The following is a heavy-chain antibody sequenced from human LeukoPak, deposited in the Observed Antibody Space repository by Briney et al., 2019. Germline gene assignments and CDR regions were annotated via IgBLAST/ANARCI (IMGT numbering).Heavy chain of an antibody. CDR3: AKDRPEWGGEEAFDI. Sequence: GGSLRLSCAASGFTFRSYGIHWVRQAPGKGLEWVAVISSDGRNKYYADSVKGRFTTSRDNSKNTLYLQMNSLRAEDTAVYYCAKDRPEWGGEEAFDIWGRGTMVTVSS. V-gene: IGHV3-30*18. J-gene: IGHJ3*02. CDR2: ISSDGRNK. CDR1: GFTFRSYG. D-gene: IGHD3-16*01.